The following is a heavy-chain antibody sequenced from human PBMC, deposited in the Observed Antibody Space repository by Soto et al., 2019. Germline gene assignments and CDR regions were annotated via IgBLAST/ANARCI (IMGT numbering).Heavy chain of an antibody. Sequence: QVQLQQSGPRLVKPSQTLSLTCAISGDSVSSNSATWDWIRQSPSRGLEWLGRTYYRSKWYTDYAVSVKGRXTXNXDTSNTPLSLQLDSVTPDDTAVYYCARLIGDSWLDSWGQGTLVTVSS. V-gene: IGHV6-1*01. CDR1: GDSVSSNSAT. CDR3: ARLIGDSWLDS. CDR2: TYYRSKWYT. D-gene: IGHD2-8*01. J-gene: IGHJ5*01.